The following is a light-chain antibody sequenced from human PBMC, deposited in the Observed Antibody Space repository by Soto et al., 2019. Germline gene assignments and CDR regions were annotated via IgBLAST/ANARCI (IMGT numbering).Light chain of an antibody. V-gene: IGKV3-20*01. CDR3: QQHGTSPIP. J-gene: IGKJ5*01. CDR1: QSVTSSD. Sequence: VLTLSPGALCLSPGGRATVPCRASQSVTSSDLAWYQQKPGQAPRLLIYGASSRATGIPDRFSGSGSGTDFTLTISRLEPEDFAVYYRQQHGTSPIPSGQVTRLEIK. CDR2: GAS.